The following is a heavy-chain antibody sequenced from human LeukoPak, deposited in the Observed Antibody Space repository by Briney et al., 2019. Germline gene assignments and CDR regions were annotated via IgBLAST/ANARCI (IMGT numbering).Heavy chain of an antibody. V-gene: IGHV3-43*02. CDR3: AKDENSGYPLDY. D-gene: IGHD3-22*01. CDR1: GFTFDDYA. Sequence: GGSLRLSCAASGFTFDDYAMHWVRQAQGKGLEWVSLISGDGGSTYYADSVKGRFTISRDNSKNSLYLQMNSLRTEDTALYYCAKDENSGYPLDYWGQGTLVTVSS. CDR2: ISGDGGST. J-gene: IGHJ4*02.